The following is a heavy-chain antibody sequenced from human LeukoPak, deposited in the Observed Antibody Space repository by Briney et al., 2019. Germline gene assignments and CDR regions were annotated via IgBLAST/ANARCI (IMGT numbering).Heavy chain of an antibody. CDR1: GFTFSGYG. CDR2: IWHDGTNQ. D-gene: IGHD3-22*01. CDR3: ARDWYYDSSGYFHY. V-gene: IGHV3-33*01. J-gene: IGHJ4*02. Sequence: PGGSLRLSCAASGFTFSGYGMHWVRQAPSKGLEWVAFIWHDGTNQTYADSVKGRFTISRDNSKKMVYVQMNSLRVEDTAFYYCARDWYYDSSGYFHYWGQGTLVTVSS.